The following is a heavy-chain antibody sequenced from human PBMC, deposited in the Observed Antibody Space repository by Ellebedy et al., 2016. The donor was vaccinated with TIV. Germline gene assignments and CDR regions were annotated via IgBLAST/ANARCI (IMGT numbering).Heavy chain of an antibody. J-gene: IGHJ4*02. CDR1: GFTFSSYW. D-gene: IGHD6-13*01. CDR2: IKQDGSEK. Sequence: GESLKISCAASGFTFSSYWMSWVRQAPGKGLEWVANIKQDGSEKYYVDSVKGRFTISRDNAKNSLYLQMNSLRAEDTAVYYCARDPHSSSWYTGVYYFDYWGQGTLVTVSS. V-gene: IGHV3-7*04. CDR3: ARDPHSSSWYTGVYYFDY.